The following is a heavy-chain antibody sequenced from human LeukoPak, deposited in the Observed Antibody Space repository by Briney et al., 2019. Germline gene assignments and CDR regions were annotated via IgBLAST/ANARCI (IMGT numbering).Heavy chain of an antibody. V-gene: IGHV4-61*02. CDR3: ARDVSREAFDY. D-gene: IGHD2-2*01. CDR1: GGSISSGSYY. J-gene: IGHJ4*02. Sequence: SGTLSLTCTVSGGSISSGSYYWSWIRQPAGKGLEWIGRIYTSGSTNYNPSLKNRVTISVDTSKNQFSPKLSSVTAADTAVYYCARDVSREAFDYWGQETLVTVSS. CDR2: IYTSGST.